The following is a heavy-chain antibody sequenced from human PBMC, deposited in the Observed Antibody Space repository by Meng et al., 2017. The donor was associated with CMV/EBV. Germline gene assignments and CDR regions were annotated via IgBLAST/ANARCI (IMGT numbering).Heavy chain of an antibody. CDR3: AKTGTGSIAADAFDI. Sequence: GESLKISCAASGFTFSSYEMSWVRQAPGKGLEWVSAISGSGGSTYYADSVKGRFTISRDNSKNTLYLQMNSLRAEDTAVYYCAKTGTGSIAADAFDIWGQGTMVTVSS. V-gene: IGHV3-23*01. CDR2: ISGSGGST. J-gene: IGHJ3*02. D-gene: IGHD6-25*01. CDR1: GFTFSSYE.